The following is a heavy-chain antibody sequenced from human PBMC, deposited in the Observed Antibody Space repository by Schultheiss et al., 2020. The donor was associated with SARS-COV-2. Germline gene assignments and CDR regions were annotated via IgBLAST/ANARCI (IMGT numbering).Heavy chain of an antibody. CDR2: INHSGST. CDR1: GGSISSYY. CDR3: ARHLWYSSGWYRPVNYGMDV. Sequence: SETLSLTCTVSGGSISSYYWSWIRQPPGKGLEWIGEINHSGSTNYNPSLKSRVTISVDTSKNQFSLKLISVTAADTAVYYCARHLWYSSGWYRPVNYGMDVWGQGTTVTVSS. J-gene: IGHJ6*02. D-gene: IGHD6-19*01. V-gene: IGHV4-34*01.